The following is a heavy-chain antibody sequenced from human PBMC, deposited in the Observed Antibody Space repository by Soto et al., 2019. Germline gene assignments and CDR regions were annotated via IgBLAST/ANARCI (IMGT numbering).Heavy chain of an antibody. J-gene: IGHJ4*02. CDR1: GYTFTTYD. CDR2: MNPKTGKA. D-gene: IGHD5-12*01. CDR3: VRGPYSGFAY. V-gene: IGHV1-8*01. Sequence: QVQLVQSGAEVKEPGASVKVSCQASGYTFTTYDINWVRQATGQGLEWMGWMNPKTGKAGYAQKFQGRDTMTRNTSTSTAYLEVSSPGSEDTAGFYCVRGPYSGFAYWGQGTLVTVSS.